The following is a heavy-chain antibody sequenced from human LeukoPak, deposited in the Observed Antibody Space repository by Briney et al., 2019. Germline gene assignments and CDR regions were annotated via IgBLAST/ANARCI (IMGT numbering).Heavy chain of an antibody. Sequence: GGSLRLSCAASGFTFSSYWMSWVRQAPGKGLEWVANVKQDGSEKYYVDSVKGRFTISRGNAKNSLYLQMNSLRAEDTAVYYCASLSGSYSRGYFDCWGQGTLVPVSS. CDR2: VKQDGSEK. CDR1: GFTFSSYW. V-gene: IGHV3-7*01. CDR3: ASLSGSYSRGYFDC. D-gene: IGHD1-26*01. J-gene: IGHJ4*02.